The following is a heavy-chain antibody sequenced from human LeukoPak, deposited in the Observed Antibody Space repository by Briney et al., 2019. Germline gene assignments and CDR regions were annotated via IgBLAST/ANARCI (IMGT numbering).Heavy chain of an antibody. CDR1: GDSITSHY. D-gene: IGHD2-21*01. V-gene: IGHV4-59*11. CDR2: VHYSGNT. Sequence: SETLSLTCIVSGDSITSHYWNWIRQPPGKGLEWIGYVHYSGNTAYHPSLKSRVTMSVDTSKNHFSLKIISVTAADTAVYYCAKWANDWQAFDIWGQGTMVTASS. J-gene: IGHJ3*02. CDR3: AKWANDWQAFDI.